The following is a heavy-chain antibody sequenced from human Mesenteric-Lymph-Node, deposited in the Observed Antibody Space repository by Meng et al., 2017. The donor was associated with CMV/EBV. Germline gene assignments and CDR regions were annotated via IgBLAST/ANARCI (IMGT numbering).Heavy chain of an antibody. Sequence: KVSCKGSGYSFTSYWIGWVRQRPGKGLEWMGIIYPGDSDTRYSPSFQGHVTISADKSISTAYLQWSSLEASDTAMYYCARGQGGSITPYYSDYWGQGTLVTVSS. J-gene: IGHJ4*02. D-gene: IGHD1-14*01. CDR3: ARGQGGSITPYYSDY. CDR1: GYSFTSYW. V-gene: IGHV5-51*01. CDR2: IYPGDSDT.